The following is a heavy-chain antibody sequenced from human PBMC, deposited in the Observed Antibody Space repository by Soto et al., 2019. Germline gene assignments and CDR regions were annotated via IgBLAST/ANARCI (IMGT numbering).Heavy chain of an antibody. CDR1: GFIFSSYC. CDR3: AKDRDDGSGYYAPDL. Sequence: GGSLRLSCSASGFIFSSYCMRWVRQGPGKGLECVSVISYDGSNKYYSDSVKGRFTLSRYNSKNTLYPQINSLRAEDTAGYDCAKDRDDGSGYYAPDLRAQGARVT. J-gene: IGHJ5*02. CDR2: ISYDGSNK. D-gene: IGHD3-22*01. V-gene: IGHV3-30*18.